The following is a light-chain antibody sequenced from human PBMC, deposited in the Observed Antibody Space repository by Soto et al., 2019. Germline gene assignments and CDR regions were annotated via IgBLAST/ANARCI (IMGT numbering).Light chain of an antibody. CDR2: GAS. CDR3: QQYNNWPRT. J-gene: IGKJ1*01. Sequence: EIVMTQSPGTLSVSPGERATLSCRASQIVSSNLAWYQQKPGQAPRLLIYGASTRATGIPARFSGSGSGTEFTLTISSLQSEDFAVYYCQQYNNWPRTFGQGTKVEIK. V-gene: IGKV3-15*01. CDR1: QIVSSN.